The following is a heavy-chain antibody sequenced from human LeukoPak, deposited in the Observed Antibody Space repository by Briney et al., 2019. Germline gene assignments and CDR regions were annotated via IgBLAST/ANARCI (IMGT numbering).Heavy chain of an antibody. J-gene: IGHJ4*02. V-gene: IGHV3-30*18. Sequence: PVGALRLSCAASGFTFSSYGMHWVRQAPGKGLEWVAVISHDGSNKYYADSVKGRFTISRDNSKNTLYLQMNSLRAEDTAVYYCAKEGGYYDILSNPYYFDYWGQGTLVTVSS. CDR3: AKEGGYYDILSNPYYFDY. CDR1: GFTFSSYG. CDR2: ISHDGSNK. D-gene: IGHD3-9*01.